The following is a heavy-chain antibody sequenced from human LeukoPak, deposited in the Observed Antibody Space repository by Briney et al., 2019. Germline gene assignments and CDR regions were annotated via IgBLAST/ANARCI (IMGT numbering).Heavy chain of an antibody. CDR3: ASMYFDFWSGRSYFDY. V-gene: IGHV4-4*07. CDR2: IYTSGST. Sequence: SETLSLTCTVSGGSISSYYWSWIRQPAGKGLEWIGRIYTSGSTNYNPSLKSRVTMSVDTSKNQFSLKLSSVTAADTAVYYCASMYFDFWSGRSYFDYWGQGTLVTVSS. CDR1: GGSISSYY. D-gene: IGHD3-3*01. J-gene: IGHJ4*02.